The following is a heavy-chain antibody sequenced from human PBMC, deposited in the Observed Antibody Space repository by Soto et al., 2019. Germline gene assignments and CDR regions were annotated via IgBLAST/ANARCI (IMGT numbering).Heavy chain of an antibody. CDR1: RETLNSCY. Sequence: ASVQLCCESPRETLNSCYMHWVRQDNGHGLEWMGVINPNGGSTRFAQKFQGRVTMTRDTSTSTVYMELRGLTSEDTAVYYCARSSGGVYGIIIEGTNWSASWGQGTLVIVS. J-gene: IGHJ5*01. D-gene: IGHD3-16*01. CDR3: ARSSGGVYGIIIEGTNWSAS. V-gene: IGHV1-46*02. CDR2: INPNGGST.